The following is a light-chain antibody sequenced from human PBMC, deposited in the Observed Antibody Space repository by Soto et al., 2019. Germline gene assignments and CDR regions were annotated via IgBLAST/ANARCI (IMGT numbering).Light chain of an antibody. V-gene: IGKV1-5*03. CDR3: QQYNTSPWT. J-gene: IGKJ1*01. Sequence: DIRMTQSPSTLSASVGDRVTITCRASESVSIWLAWYQQKPGKAPKLLIYKASILERGVPSSFSGSGSGTEFTLTISSLQPGDFATYYCQQYNTSPWTFGQGTKVDIK. CDR2: KAS. CDR1: ESVSIW.